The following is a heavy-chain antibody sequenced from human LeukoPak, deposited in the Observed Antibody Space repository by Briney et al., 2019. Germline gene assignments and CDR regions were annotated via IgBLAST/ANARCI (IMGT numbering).Heavy chain of an antibody. CDR1: GFTFDDYG. D-gene: IGHD2-15*01. Sequence: GGSLGLSCAASGFTFDDYGMSWVRQAPGKGLEWVSGINWNGGSTGYADSVKGRFTISRDNAKNSLYLQMNSLRAEDTALYHCARVRCSGGSCYRANDAFDIWGQGTMVTVSS. CDR3: ARVRCSGGSCYRANDAFDI. V-gene: IGHV3-20*01. CDR2: INWNGGST. J-gene: IGHJ3*02.